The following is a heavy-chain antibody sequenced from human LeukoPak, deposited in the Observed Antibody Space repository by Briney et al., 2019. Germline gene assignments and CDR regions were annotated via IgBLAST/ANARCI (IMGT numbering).Heavy chain of an antibody. CDR1: GSSIGRHY. D-gene: IGHD6-13*01. V-gene: IGHV4-59*11. J-gene: IGHJ4*02. CDR3: ARAKAAGSYDF. Sequence: SETLSLTCSVSGSSIGRHYWTWIRQPPGKGLEWIGYTHFRGSSNYNPSLKSRATTSLDRAKNQISLTLTSVTAADTAVYFCARAKAAGSYDFWGQGTLVTVSS. CDR2: THFRGSS.